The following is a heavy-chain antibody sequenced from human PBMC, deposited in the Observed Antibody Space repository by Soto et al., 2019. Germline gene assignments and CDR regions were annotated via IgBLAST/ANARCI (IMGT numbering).Heavy chain of an antibody. J-gene: IGHJ2*01. Sequence: ASVKVSCKVSGYTLTELSMHWVRQAPGTGLEWMGGFDPEDGETIYAQKFQGRVTMTEDTSTDTAYMELSSLRSEDTAVYYCATDTSSRGQIVVVTASFELWGRGTLVTVSS. CDR2: FDPEDGET. CDR1: GYTLTELS. V-gene: IGHV1-24*01. CDR3: ATDTSSRGQIVVVTASFEL. D-gene: IGHD2-21*02.